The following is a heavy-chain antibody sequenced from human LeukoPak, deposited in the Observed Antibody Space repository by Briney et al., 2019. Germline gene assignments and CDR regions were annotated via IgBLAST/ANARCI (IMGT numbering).Heavy chain of an antibody. D-gene: IGHD3-9*01. CDR1: GFSFSGHY. V-gene: IGHV4-59*10. J-gene: IGHJ4*02. CDR3: ARARRLDYDILTGYYNPRIYFDY. Sequence: SETLSLTCAVYGFSFSGHYLSWIRQPPAKGLEWIGRIYTSGITNYIPALQNRVTISIDTSTNQFSLKLSSVTAADTAVYYCARARRLDYDILTGYYNPRIYFDYWGQGTLVTVSS. CDR2: IYTSGIT.